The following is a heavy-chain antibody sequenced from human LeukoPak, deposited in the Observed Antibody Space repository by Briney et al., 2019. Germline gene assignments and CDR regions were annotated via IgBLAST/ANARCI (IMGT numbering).Heavy chain of an antibody. J-gene: IGHJ3*02. Sequence: GGSLRLSCAASGFTFSNYALNRLRPPPRPGPERVSYISSSASTIYYADSLKGRFSISRDNAKNSLYLQMNSLRAEDTAIYYCARDTGDLTYCGGDCYSGAFDIWGQGTMVTVSS. CDR1: GFTFSNYA. CDR3: ARDTGDLTYCGGDCYSGAFDI. CDR2: ISSSASTI. D-gene: IGHD2-21*02. V-gene: IGHV3-48*03.